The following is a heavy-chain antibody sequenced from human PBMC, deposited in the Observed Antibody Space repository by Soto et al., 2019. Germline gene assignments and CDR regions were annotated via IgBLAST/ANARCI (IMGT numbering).Heavy chain of an antibody. Sequence: SETLSLTCAVYGGSFSGYYWSWIRQPPGKGLEWIGEINHSGSTNYNPSLKSRVTTSVDTSKNQFSLKLSSVTAADTAVYYCARGLGIAAAAFDYWGQGTLVTVSS. V-gene: IGHV4-34*01. CDR2: INHSGST. D-gene: IGHD6-13*01. CDR3: ARGLGIAAAAFDY. J-gene: IGHJ4*02. CDR1: GGSFSGYY.